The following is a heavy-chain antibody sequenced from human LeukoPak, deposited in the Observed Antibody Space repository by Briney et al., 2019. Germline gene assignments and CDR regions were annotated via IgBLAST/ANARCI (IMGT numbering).Heavy chain of an antibody. J-gene: IGHJ4*02. CDR1: GGSFSGYY. CDR2: INHSGST. D-gene: IGHD5-12*01. CDR3: ARGREEYSGYDLEDC. Sequence: SETLSLTCAVYGGSFSGYYWNWIRQPPGKGLEWIGEINHSGSTNYNPSLKSRVTISVDTSKNQFSLKLSSVTAADTAVYYCARGREEYSGYDLEDCWGQGTLVTVSS. V-gene: IGHV4-34*01.